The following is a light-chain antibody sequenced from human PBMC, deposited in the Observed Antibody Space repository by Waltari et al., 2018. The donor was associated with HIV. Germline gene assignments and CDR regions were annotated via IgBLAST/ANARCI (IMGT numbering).Light chain of an antibody. J-gene: IGLJ2*01. CDR1: SSTIGAGYD. Sequence: QSVLTQPHSVSGAPGQRVTFSCTGSSSTIGAGYDVHWYQQLPGTAPNLLIYANNNRPSGVPDRFSASKSGTSASRAITGLQAEDEADYYCQSYDRRLGGSTVFGGGTKLTVL. CDR2: ANN. V-gene: IGLV1-40*01. CDR3: QSYDRRLGGSTV.